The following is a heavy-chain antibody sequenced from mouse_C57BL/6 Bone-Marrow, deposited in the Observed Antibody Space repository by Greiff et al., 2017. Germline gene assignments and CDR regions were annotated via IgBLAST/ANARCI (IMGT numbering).Heavy chain of an antibody. CDR1: GFTFSSYT. Sequence: DVHLVESGGGLVKPGGSLKLSCAASGFTFSSYTMSWVRQTPEKRLEWVATISGGGGNTYYPDSVKGRFTISRDNAKNTLYLQMSSLRSEDTALYYCARYDYFDYWGQGTTLTVSS. J-gene: IGHJ2*01. CDR3: ARYDYFDY. CDR2: ISGGGGNT. D-gene: IGHD2-10*02. V-gene: IGHV5-9*01.